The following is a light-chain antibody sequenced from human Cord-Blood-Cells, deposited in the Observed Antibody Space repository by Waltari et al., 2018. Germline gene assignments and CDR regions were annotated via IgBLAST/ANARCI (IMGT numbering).Light chain of an antibody. CDR3: SSYTSSSTWV. J-gene: IGLJ3*02. CDR1: SSDVGGYNY. V-gene: IGLV2-14*01. CDR2: EVS. Sequence: QSALTQPASVSGSPGQSITISCTGTSSDVGGYNYVSWYQQHPGKAPKLMIYEVSNRPAGVSNRCAGSKSGNTGSLTISARQAEDEADYDCSSYTSSSTWVFGRGTKLTVL.